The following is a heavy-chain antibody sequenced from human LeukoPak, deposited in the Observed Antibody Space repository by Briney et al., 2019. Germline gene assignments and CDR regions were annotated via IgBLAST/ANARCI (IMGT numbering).Heavy chain of an antibody. CDR2: IGTAGDT. D-gene: IGHD1-1*01. J-gene: IGHJ4*02. CDR3: ARVAKERVGGVYYFAY. Sequence: GGSLRLSCAASGFTFSDYDMHWVRQATGKGLEWVSAIGTAGDTYYTGSVKGRFTISRENAKNSLYLQMNSLRAGDTAVYYCARVAKERVGGVYYFAYWGQGTLVTVSS. CDR1: GFTFSDYD. V-gene: IGHV3-13*01.